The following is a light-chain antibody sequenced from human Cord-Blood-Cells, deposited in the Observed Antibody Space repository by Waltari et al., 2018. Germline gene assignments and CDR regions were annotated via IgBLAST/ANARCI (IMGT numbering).Light chain of an antibody. CDR3: QKYNSAPWT. Sequence: DIQMTQSPSPLSASVGDRVTITCRASQGISNYLAWYQQKPGKVPKLLIYAASTLHSGVPSRFSGSGSGTDFTLTISSLQPEDVATYYCQKYNSAPWTFGQGTKVEIK. CDR2: AAS. J-gene: IGKJ1*01. CDR1: QGISNY. V-gene: IGKV1-27*01.